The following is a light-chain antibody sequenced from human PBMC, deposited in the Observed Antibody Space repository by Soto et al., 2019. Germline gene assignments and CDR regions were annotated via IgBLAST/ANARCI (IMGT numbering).Light chain of an antibody. CDR1: TGDVTSGHF. Sequence: QTVVTQEPSLTVSPGGTVTLTCGSSTGDVTSGHFPYWFQQKPGQAPRTLIYDTSNKHSWTPARFSGSLLGGKAALTLSGAQPEDEAEYYCSRSYSGTRYVVFGGGTKLTVL. V-gene: IGLV7-46*01. J-gene: IGLJ2*01. CDR2: DTS. CDR3: SRSYSGTRYVV.